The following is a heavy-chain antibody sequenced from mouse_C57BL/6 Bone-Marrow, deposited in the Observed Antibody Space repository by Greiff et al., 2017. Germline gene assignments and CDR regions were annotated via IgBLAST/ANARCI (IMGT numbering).Heavy chain of an antibody. CDR3: ARPLDY. Sequence: VQLQQSGPGLVQPSQSLSITCTVSGFSLTSYGVHWVRQSPGKGLEWLGVIWSGGSTDYNAAFISRLSISKDNSKSQVFFKMNRLQADDTAIYYCARPLDYWGQGTTLTVSS. CDR1: GFSLTSYG. V-gene: IGHV2-2*01. J-gene: IGHJ2*01. CDR2: IWSGGST.